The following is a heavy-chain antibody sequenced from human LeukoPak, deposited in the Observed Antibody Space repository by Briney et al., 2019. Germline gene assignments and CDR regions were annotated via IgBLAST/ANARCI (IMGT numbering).Heavy chain of an antibody. Sequence: GGSLRLSCAASGFTFSNSWMIWVRQAPGRGLEWVANIKPDGSAIYSVDSVKGRFTISRDNAKNSLYLQMNSLRAEDTAVYYCARDPEHAAADIWGQGTVVTVSS. V-gene: IGHV3-7*01. J-gene: IGHJ3*02. CDR2: IKPDGSAI. CDR1: GFTFSNSW. CDR3: ARDPEHAAADI. D-gene: IGHD2-15*01.